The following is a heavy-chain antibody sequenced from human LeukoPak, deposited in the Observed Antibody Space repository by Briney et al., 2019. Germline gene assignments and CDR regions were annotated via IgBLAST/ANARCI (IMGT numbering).Heavy chain of an antibody. V-gene: IGHV1-18*01. Sequence: ASVKVSCKASGYTFTSYGISWVRQAPGQGLEWMGWISAYNGNTNYAQKLQGRVTMTTDTSTSTAYMELRSLRSDDTAVYYCASFRSGFCGGDCPDAFDIWGQGTMVTVSS. J-gene: IGHJ3*02. D-gene: IGHD2-21*02. CDR3: ASFRSGFCGGDCPDAFDI. CDR2: ISAYNGNT. CDR1: GYTFTSYG.